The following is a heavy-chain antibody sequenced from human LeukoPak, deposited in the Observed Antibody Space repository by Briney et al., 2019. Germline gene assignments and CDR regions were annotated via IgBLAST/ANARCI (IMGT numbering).Heavy chain of an antibody. CDR1: GGSISSYY. V-gene: IGHV4-59*08. CDR2: IYYSGSA. CDR3: VSPRGFSYGYFDY. D-gene: IGHD5-18*01. Sequence: SETLSLTCTVSGGSISSYYRSWIRQPPGKGLEWIWYIYYSGSANYNPSLKSRVTISADTSKNQSSLTLGSVSATDTAVYYCVSPRGFSYGYFDYWGQGTLVTVSS. J-gene: IGHJ4*02.